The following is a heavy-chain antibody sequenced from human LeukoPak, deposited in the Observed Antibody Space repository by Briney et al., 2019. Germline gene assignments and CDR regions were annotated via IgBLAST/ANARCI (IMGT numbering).Heavy chain of an antibody. CDR1: GGSFSGYY. V-gene: IGHV4-34*01. D-gene: IGHD3-10*01. CDR2: INHSGST. J-gene: IGHJ4*02. CDR3: ARHYRNVLLWFGESRGVFDY. Sequence: PSETLSLTCAVYGGSFSGYYWSWIRQPPGKGLEWIGEINHSGSTNYNPSLKSRVTISVDTSKNQFSLKLSSVTAADTAVYYCARHYRNVLLWFGESRGVFDYWGQGTLVTVSS.